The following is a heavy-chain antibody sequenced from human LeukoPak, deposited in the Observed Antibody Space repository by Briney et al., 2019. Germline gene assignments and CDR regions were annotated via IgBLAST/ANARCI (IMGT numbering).Heavy chain of an antibody. Sequence: ASVKVSCKASGYTFTSYYMHWVRQAPGQGLEWMGLINPSGGSTSYAQKFQGRVTMTRDMSTSTVYMELSSLRSEDKAVYYCARGEYYYDSSGYYFDYWGQGTLVTVSS. CDR2: INPSGGST. D-gene: IGHD3-22*01. CDR1: GYTFTSYY. V-gene: IGHV1-46*01. J-gene: IGHJ4*02. CDR3: ARGEYYYDSSGYYFDY.